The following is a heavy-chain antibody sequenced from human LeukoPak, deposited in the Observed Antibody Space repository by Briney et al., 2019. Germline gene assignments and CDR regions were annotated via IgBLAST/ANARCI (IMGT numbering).Heavy chain of an antibody. J-gene: IGHJ4*02. CDR3: VRHRGGSGWNFDY. Sequence: GESLKISCKGSGYSFATYWIAWVRAMPEKGLEWMGIIYPGDSDTRYSPSFQGQVTISADKSISTAYLQWSSLKASDTAMYYCVRHRGGSGWNFDYWGQGALVTVSS. CDR1: GYSFATYW. D-gene: IGHD6-19*01. V-gene: IGHV5-51*01. CDR2: IYPGDSDT.